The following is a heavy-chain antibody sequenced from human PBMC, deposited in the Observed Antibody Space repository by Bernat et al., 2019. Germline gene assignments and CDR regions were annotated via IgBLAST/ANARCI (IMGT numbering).Heavy chain of an antibody. V-gene: IGHV4-39*01. CDR3: ARHSSLVVASTNWFDP. D-gene: IGHD2-15*01. J-gene: IGHJ5*02. Sequence: QLQLQESGPGLVEPSETLSLTCTVSGGSISSYSYYWAWMRQPPGKGLEWIGSVYYSGSNYYNPSIKSRVTISVDTPENQFSLKLRSVTATDTAVYYCARHSSLVVASTNWFDPWGQGTLVTVSS. CDR1: GGSISSYSYY. CDR2: VYYSGSN.